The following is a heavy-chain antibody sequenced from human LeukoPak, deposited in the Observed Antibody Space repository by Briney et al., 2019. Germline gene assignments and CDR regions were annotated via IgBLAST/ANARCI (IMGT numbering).Heavy chain of an antibody. J-gene: IGHJ3*02. D-gene: IGHD3-16*01. V-gene: IGHV3-53*01. CDR3: ARAYYDYVWGTYYDAFDI. Sequence: PGGSLRLSCAASGFTVSSNYMSWVRQAPGKGLEWVSVIYSGGSTYYADSVKGRFTISRNNSKNTLYLQMNSLRAEDTAVYYSARAYYDYVWGTYYDAFDIWGQGTMVTVSS. CDR1: GFTVSSNY. CDR2: IYSGGST.